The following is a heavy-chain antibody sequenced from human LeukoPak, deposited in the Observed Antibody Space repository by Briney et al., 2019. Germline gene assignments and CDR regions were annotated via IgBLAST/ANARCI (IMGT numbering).Heavy chain of an antibody. D-gene: IGHD6-19*01. J-gene: IGHJ4*02. CDR1: GGSISSYY. CDR3: ARVAKIAVAGTWYFDY. Sequence: SETLSLTCTVSGGSISSYYWSWIRQPPGKGLEWIGYIYYSGRTNYNPSLKSRVTISVDTSKNQFSLKLSSVTAADTAVYYCARVAKIAVAGTWYFDYWGQGTLVTVSS. CDR2: IYYSGRT. V-gene: IGHV4-59*01.